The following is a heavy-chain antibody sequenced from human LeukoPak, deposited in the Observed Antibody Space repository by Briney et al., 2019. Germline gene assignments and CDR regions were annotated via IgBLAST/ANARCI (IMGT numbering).Heavy chain of an antibody. J-gene: IGHJ4*02. CDR1: GFTFSSYS. V-gene: IGHV3-21*04. Sequence: GGSLRLSCAASGFTFSSYSMNWVRQAPGKGLEWVSSISSSSSYIYYADSVKGRFTISRDNSKNTLYLQMNSLRAEDTAVYYCAKEPLAYCGGDCYSDYWGQGTLVTVSS. CDR3: AKEPLAYCGGDCYSDY. CDR2: ISSSSSYI. D-gene: IGHD2-21*02.